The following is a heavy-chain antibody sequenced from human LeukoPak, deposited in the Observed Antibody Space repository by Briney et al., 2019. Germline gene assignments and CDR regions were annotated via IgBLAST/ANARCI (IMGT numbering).Heavy chain of an antibody. J-gene: IGHJ6*02. Sequence: GRSLRLSCAASGFTFSSCAMHWVRQAPGKGLEWVAVISYDGSNKYYADSVKGRFTISRDNSKNTLYLQMNSLRAEDTAVYYCARDGTNGPNYYYYYGMDVWGQGTTVTVSS. CDR3: ARDGTNGPNYYYYYGMDV. CDR1: GFTFSSCA. CDR2: ISYDGSNK. V-gene: IGHV3-30-3*01. D-gene: IGHD2-8*01.